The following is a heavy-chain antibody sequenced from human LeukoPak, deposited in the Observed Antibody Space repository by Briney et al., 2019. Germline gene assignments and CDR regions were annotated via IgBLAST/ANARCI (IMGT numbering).Heavy chain of an antibody. CDR2: IKQDGSEK. V-gene: IGHV3-7*01. Sequence: GGSLRLSCAASGFIFSNYWMTWVRQAPGEGLEWVANIKQDGSEKYYVDSMRGRFTISRDNAKNSLYLQMNSLRAEDTAVYYCARVGGYDSSGMYYYYYGMDVWGQGTTVTVSS. D-gene: IGHD3-22*01. CDR3: ARVGGYDSSGMYYYYYGMDV. CDR1: GFIFSNYW. J-gene: IGHJ6*02.